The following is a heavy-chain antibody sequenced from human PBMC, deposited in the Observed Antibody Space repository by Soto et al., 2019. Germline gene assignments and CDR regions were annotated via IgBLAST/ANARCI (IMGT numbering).Heavy chain of an antibody. D-gene: IGHD5-18*01. CDR2: INAGNGNT. CDR1: GYTFTSYA. CDR3: ARGLNGYLHYFDY. Sequence: ASVKVSCKASGYTFTSYAMHWVRQAPGQRLEWMGWINAGNGNTKYSQKFQGRVTITRDTSASTAYMELSSLGSEDTAVYYCARGLNGYLHYFDYWGQGTPVTVS. V-gene: IGHV1-3*01. J-gene: IGHJ4*02.